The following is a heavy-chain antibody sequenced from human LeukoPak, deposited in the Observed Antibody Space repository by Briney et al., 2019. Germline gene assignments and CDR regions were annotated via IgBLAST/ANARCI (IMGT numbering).Heavy chain of an antibody. CDR2: IIPIFGIE. Sequence: SVKVSCKASGGTFTSYTISWVRQAPGQGLEWMGRIIPIFGIENYAQKFQGRVTITADKSTSTAYVELSSLRSEDTAVYYCARVSVGAFDIWGQGRMVIVSS. V-gene: IGHV1-69*02. CDR3: ARVSVGAFDI. J-gene: IGHJ3*02. CDR1: GGTFTSYT.